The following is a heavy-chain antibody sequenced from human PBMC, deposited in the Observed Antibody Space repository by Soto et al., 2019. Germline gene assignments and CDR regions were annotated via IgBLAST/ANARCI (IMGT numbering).Heavy chain of an antibody. Sequence: GGSLRLSCAASGFIFSNNAMSWVRQAPGKGLEWVSAISGSSGSTFYAASVKGRFTISRDNSKNTLYLHMNSLRAEDTALYYCAKSSGYYYDAFDIWGQGTMVTVSS. J-gene: IGHJ3*02. V-gene: IGHV3-23*01. CDR3: AKSSGYYYDAFDI. D-gene: IGHD3-22*01. CDR1: GFIFSNNA. CDR2: ISGSSGST.